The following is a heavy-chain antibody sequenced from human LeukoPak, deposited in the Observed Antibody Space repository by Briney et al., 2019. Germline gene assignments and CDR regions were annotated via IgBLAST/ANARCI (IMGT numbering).Heavy chain of an antibody. CDR2: IIPIFGTA. D-gene: IGHD3-16*01. CDR1: RGTFSSYA. Sequence: GASVKVSCKASRGTFSSYAISWVRQAPGQGLEWMGGIIPIFGTANYAQKFQGRVTITADESTSTAYMELSSLRSEDTAVYYCARDGGTAFDIWGQGTMVTVSS. V-gene: IGHV1-69*13. CDR3: ARDGGTAFDI. J-gene: IGHJ3*02.